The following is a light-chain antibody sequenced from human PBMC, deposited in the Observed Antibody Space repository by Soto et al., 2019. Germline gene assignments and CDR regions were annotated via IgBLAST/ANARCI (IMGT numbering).Light chain of an antibody. CDR2: DAS. CDR1: QSISSNS. J-gene: IGKJ4*01. Sequence: EIVLTQSPATLSLSPGERATLSCGASQSISSNSLAWYQQKPGLAPRLLIYDASSRATGIPDRFSGSGSGTVFTPTISRLEPEDFVVYYWQQCGSSLTFGEGTKVEIK. V-gene: IGKV3D-20*01. CDR3: QQCGSSLT.